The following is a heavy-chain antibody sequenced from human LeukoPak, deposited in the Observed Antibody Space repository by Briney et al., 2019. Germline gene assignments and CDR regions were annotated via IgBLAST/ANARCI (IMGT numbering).Heavy chain of an antibody. CDR1: GFTFSNYA. D-gene: IGHD3-22*01. Sequence: GGSLRLSCAASGFTFSNYAIHWVRQAPGKGLEWVAFIRYDGSNKYYVDSVKGRFTISRDNSKNTLYLQMNSLRAEDTAVYYCAKDREGYDSSGYFDYWGQGTLVTVSS. CDR3: AKDREGYDSSGYFDY. CDR2: IRYDGSNK. V-gene: IGHV3-30*02. J-gene: IGHJ4*02.